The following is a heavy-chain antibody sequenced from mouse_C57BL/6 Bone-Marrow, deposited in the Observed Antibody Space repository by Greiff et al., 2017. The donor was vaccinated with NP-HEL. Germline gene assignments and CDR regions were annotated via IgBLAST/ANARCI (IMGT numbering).Heavy chain of an antibody. V-gene: IGHV5-4*01. CDR3: ERAGALLSSFSV. D-gene: IGHD2-12*01. CDR2: ICAGGGYT. Sequence: EVQLEESGAGLVTPGGSLTLSCTASGFTLSSYAMSWVRQTPEKGLEWLGTICAGGGYTYYPANVKGRFTITRDNAKNKLYLQMSHQKSEDTAREYCERAGALLSSFSVWGKGTTLTVSS. CDR1: GFTLSSYA. J-gene: IGHJ2*01.